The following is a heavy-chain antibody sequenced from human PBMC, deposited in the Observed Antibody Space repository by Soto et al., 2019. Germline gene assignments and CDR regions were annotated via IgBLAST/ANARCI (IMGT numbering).Heavy chain of an antibody. J-gene: IGHJ5*02. V-gene: IGHV4-30-2*01. Sequence: QLQLQESGSGLVKSSETLSLTCAVSGDTISTGGYSWAWIRQPPGKALEWVGHTYHSGNPYYTPPPKSRVIISVDRCKNQFSLKLCAVTAAHTAVYYCARETDGALLVYFVPGGKETRVTVSS. D-gene: IGHD4-17*01. CDR2: TYHSGNP. CDR3: ARETDGALLVYFVP. CDR1: GDTISTGGYS.